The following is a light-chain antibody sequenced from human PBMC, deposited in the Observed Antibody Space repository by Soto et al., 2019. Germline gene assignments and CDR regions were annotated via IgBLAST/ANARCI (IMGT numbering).Light chain of an antibody. V-gene: IGKV3-11*01. CDR1: QSVSSY. J-gene: IGKJ5*01. CDR3: QQRSNWPST. Sequence: EIVLTQSPATLSLSPGERATLSCRASQSVSSYLAWYQQKPGQAPRLLIYDASNRATGIPARFSGSGSGTDFTLTISSLEPEDFAVYYGQQRSNWPSTFGQGTRREIK. CDR2: DAS.